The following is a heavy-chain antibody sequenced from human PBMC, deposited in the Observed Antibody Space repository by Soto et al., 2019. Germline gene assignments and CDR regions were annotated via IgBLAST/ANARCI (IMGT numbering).Heavy chain of an antibody. CDR1: GGSISGDYYH. D-gene: IGHD3-22*01. V-gene: IGHV4-30-4*08. J-gene: IGHJ6*02. Sequence: QVQLQQSGPGLVKPSQTLSLTCTVSGGSISGDYYHWTWIRQSPGKGLEWIGYVHFSGSVLYNPSFKSRPTISVDTSKNQFSLHLRSVTAAATAVYFCAREDDGGDRDYDGLDVWGQGTTVTVSS. CDR2: VHFSGSV. CDR3: AREDDGGDRDYDGLDV.